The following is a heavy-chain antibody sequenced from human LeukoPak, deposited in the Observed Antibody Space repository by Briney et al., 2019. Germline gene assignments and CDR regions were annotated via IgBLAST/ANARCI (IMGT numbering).Heavy chain of an antibody. V-gene: IGHV3-30*04. CDR1: GFTFSSYA. CDR3: ARRYCSGGSCYPSYYYYYYYMDV. D-gene: IGHD2-15*01. J-gene: IGHJ6*03. CDR2: TSYDGSNK. Sequence: GGSLRLSCAASGFTFSSYAMHWVRQAPGKGLEWVAVTSYDGSNKYYADSVKGRFTISRDNSKNTLYLQTNSLRAEDTAVYYCARRYCSGGSCYPSYYYYYYYMDVWGKGTTVTVSS.